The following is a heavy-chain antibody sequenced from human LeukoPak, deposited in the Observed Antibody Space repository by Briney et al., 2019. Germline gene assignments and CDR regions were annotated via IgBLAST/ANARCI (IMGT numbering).Heavy chain of an antibody. Sequence: GESLQISCKGSGYSFTSYWIGWVRPMPGKGLEWRGIIYPGDSDTRYSPSFQGQVTISADKSISTAYLQWSSLKASDTAMYYCARGPYYDFWSGPDANWFDPWGQGTLVTVSS. CDR2: IYPGDSDT. CDR3: ARGPYYDFWSGPDANWFDP. V-gene: IGHV5-51*01. D-gene: IGHD3-3*01. J-gene: IGHJ5*02. CDR1: GYSFTSYW.